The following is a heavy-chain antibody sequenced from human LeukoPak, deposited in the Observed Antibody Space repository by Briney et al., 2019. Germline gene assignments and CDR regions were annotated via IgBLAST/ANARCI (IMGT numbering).Heavy chain of an antibody. Sequence: SETLSLTCTVSGYSISSGYYWGWIRQPPGKGLEWIGSIYHSGSTYYNPSLKSRVTISVDTSKNQFSLKLSSVTAADTAVYYCATVAGYSYGSLDYWGQGTLVTVSS. V-gene: IGHV4-38-2*02. J-gene: IGHJ4*02. CDR1: GYSISSGYY. CDR3: ATVAGYSYGSLDY. D-gene: IGHD5-18*01. CDR2: IYHSGST.